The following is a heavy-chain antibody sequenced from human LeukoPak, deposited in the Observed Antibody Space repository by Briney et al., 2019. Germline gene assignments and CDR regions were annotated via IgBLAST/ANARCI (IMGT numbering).Heavy chain of an antibody. Sequence: VASVKVSCKASGYTFTSYDVKWVRQATGQGLEGMGWMNPNSGNTGYAQKFQGRVTITRNTSISTAYMELSSLRSEDTAVYYCARAGGSSYCLDYWGQGTLVTVSS. J-gene: IGHJ4*02. V-gene: IGHV1-8*03. D-gene: IGHD5-18*01. CDR1: GYTFTSYD. CDR2: MNPNSGNT. CDR3: ARAGGSSYCLDY.